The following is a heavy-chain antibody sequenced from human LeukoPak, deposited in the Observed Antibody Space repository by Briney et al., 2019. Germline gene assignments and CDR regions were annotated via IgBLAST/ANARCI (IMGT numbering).Heavy chain of an antibody. CDR3: ARDLDSRFDI. CDR2: IGYDGREK. D-gene: IGHD3-9*01. Sequence: GGSLRLSCAASGLSFSSYGMHWVRQAPGKGLEWVAVIGYDGREKYYADSVKGRLAISRDNSKNTLYLQMNSLRAEDTAVYYCARDLDSRFDIWGQGTMVTVSS. CDR1: GLSFSSYG. J-gene: IGHJ3*02. V-gene: IGHV3-33*01.